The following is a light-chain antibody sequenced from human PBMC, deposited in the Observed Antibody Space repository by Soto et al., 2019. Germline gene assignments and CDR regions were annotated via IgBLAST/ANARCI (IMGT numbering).Light chain of an antibody. Sequence: EIVMTQSPVTLSVSPGERVTLSCRASQSLATNLAWYQQKPGQTPRLVIYGISARASGIPGRFSGSGFGTDFTLTISSLQPEDSAVYYCQQYLEWPLTFGG. J-gene: IGKJ4*01. V-gene: IGKV3-15*01. CDR1: QSLATN. CDR3: QQYLEWPLT. CDR2: GIS.